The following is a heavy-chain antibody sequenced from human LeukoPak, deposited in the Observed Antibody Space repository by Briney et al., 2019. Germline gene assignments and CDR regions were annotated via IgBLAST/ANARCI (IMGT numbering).Heavy chain of an antibody. CDR3: ARDVAVVTAMTIDY. Sequence: GGSLRLSCAASGFTFSSYGMPWVRQAPGKGLEWVAVISYDGSNKYYADSVKGRFTISRDNSKNTLYLQMNSLRAEDTAVYYCARDVAVVTAMTIDYWGQGTLVTVSS. V-gene: IGHV3-30*03. CDR2: ISYDGSNK. D-gene: IGHD2-21*02. CDR1: GFTFSSYG. J-gene: IGHJ4*02.